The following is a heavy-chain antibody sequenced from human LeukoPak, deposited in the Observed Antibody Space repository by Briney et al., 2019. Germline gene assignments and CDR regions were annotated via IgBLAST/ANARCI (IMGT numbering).Heavy chain of an antibody. CDR1: GGSFSGYY. CDR3: ARDGGITGTPPRGP. V-gene: IGHV4-34*01. J-gene: IGHJ5*02. D-gene: IGHD1-20*01. Sequence: SETLSLTCAVYGGSFSGYYWSWIRQPPGKGLEWIGEINHSGSTNYNPSLKSRVTISVDTSKNQFSLKLSSVTAADTAVYYCARDGGITGTPPRGPWGQGTLVTVSS. CDR2: INHSGST.